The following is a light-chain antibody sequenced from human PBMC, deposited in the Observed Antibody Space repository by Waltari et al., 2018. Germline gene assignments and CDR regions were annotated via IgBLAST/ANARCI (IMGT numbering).Light chain of an antibody. CDR2: DAS. J-gene: IGKJ3*01. CDR1: QSVSSY. V-gene: IGKV3-11*01. Sequence: EIVLTQSPATLSLSPGERATLSCRASQSVSSYLAWYQLKPGQAPRLLIYDASNRATGIPARFSGSGSGTDFTLTISSLEPEDFAVYYCQQRSNWPPRFTFGPGTKVDIK. CDR3: QQRSNWPPRFT.